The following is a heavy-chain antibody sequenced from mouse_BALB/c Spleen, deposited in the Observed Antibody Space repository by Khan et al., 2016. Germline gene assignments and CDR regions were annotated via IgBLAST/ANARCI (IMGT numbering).Heavy chain of an antibody. CDR3: AKVLRDYSAWFAA. CDR2: RWPGGST. V-gene: IGHV2-9*02. CDR1: GFSLTNSG. D-gene: IGHD1-1*01. J-gene: IGHJ3*01. Sequence: QVQLKESGPGLVAPSQSLSITCTVSGFSLTNSGVHWIRQPPGKGLEWLGVRWPGGSTDYNSERSSRLSITKDNSQNQVFLKMISVQTDNTARYYCAKVLRDYSAWFAAWGQGTLVIVSA.